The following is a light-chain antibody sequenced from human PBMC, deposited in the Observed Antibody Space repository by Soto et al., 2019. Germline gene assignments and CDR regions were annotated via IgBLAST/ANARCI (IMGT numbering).Light chain of an antibody. CDR3: QQYNNWPPYT. J-gene: IGKJ2*01. Sequence: MTQSPATLSVSPGERATLSCRASQSVSSNLAWYQQKPGQAPRLLIYGASTRATGIPARFSGSGSGTEFTLTISSLQSEDFAVYYCQQYNNWPPYTFGQGTKLEIK. CDR2: GAS. V-gene: IGKV3-15*01. CDR1: QSVSSN.